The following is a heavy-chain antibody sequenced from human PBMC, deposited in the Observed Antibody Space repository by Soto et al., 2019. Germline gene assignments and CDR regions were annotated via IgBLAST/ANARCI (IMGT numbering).Heavy chain of an antibody. V-gene: IGHV3-48*01. J-gene: IGHJ4*02. D-gene: IGHD6-19*01. CDR1: GFTFSKYA. CDR3: ARFSSGRDRYYFDY. Sequence: PGGSLRLSCAASGFTFSKYAMTWARQAPGKGLEWVSYISSSSSTIYYADSVKGRFTISRDNAKNSLYLQMNSLRAEDTAVYYCARFSSGRDRYYFDYWGQGTLVTVS. CDR2: ISSSSSTI.